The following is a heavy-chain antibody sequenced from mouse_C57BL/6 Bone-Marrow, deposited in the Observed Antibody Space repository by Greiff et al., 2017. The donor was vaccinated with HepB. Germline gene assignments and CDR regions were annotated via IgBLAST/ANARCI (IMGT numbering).Heavy chain of an antibody. CDR2: SRNKANDYTT. Sequence: EVMLVESGGGLVQSGRSLRLSCATSGFTFSDFYMEWVRQAPGKGLEWIAASRNKANDYTTEYSASVKGRFIVSRDTSQSILYLQMNALRAEDTAIYYCARDAGPIYYYGSSSSYWYFDVWGTGTTVTVSS. V-gene: IGHV7-1*01. CDR1: GFTFSDFY. J-gene: IGHJ1*03. D-gene: IGHD1-1*01. CDR3: ARDAGPIYYYGSSSSYWYFDV.